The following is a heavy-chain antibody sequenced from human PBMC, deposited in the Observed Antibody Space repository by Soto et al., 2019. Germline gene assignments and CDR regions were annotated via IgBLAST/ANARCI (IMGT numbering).Heavy chain of an antibody. CDR1: GYTFTSYG. J-gene: IGHJ3*02. CDR2: ISAYNGNT. Sequence: ASVKVSCKASGYTFTSYGISWVRQAPGQGLEWMGWISAYNGNTNYAQKLQGRVTMTTDTSTSTAYMELRSLRSDDTAVYYCARDDYGDSSTAFDIWGQGTMVTVSS. CDR3: ARDDYGDSSTAFDI. V-gene: IGHV1-18*01. D-gene: IGHD4-17*01.